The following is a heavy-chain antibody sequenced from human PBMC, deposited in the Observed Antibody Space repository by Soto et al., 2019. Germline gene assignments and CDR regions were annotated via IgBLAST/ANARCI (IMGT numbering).Heavy chain of an antibody. CDR3: ARAGAYYYDSSGYYGEFDY. J-gene: IGHJ4*02. CDR2: LNPNSGNK. D-gene: IGHD3-22*01. CDR1: GYTCTSYD. Sequence: ASVKVSCKASGYTCTSYDINWVRQATLQGLEWMGWLNPNSGNKGSAQKFQGRVTMTRNPSISTSDMELSSLRSADTAVYYCARAGAYYYDSSGYYGEFDYWGQGTRVTVSS. V-gene: IGHV1-8*01.